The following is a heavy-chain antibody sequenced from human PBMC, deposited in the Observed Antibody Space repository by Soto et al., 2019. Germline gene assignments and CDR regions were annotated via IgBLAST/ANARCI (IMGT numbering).Heavy chain of an antibody. CDR1: GGTFSSYA. J-gene: IGHJ5*02. Sequence: QVQLVQSGAEVKKPGSSVKVSCKASGGTFSSYAISWVRQAPGQGLEWMGGIIPIFGTANYAHKFQGRVTITADESTSTAYMELSSLRSEDPALYYCARAAGSYDYVWGSYRYRYNWFDPWGQGTLVTVSS. V-gene: IGHV1-69*01. D-gene: IGHD3-16*02. CDR2: IIPIFGTA. CDR3: ARAAGSYDYVWGSYRYRYNWFDP.